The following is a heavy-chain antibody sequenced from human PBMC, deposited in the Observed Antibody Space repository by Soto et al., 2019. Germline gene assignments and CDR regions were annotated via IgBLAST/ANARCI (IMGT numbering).Heavy chain of an antibody. V-gene: IGHV3-73*01. CDR3: AKTSGWSPT. D-gene: IGHD6-19*01. CDR1: GFTFSGSA. J-gene: IGHJ5*02. Sequence: GGSLRLSCAASGFTFSGSAMHWVRQASGKGLEWVGHIRSKTHDYATAYAASVKGRFTISRDDSKNTAYLQMNSLKTEDTAVYYCAKTSGWSPTWGQGTLVTVSS. CDR2: IRSKTHDYAT.